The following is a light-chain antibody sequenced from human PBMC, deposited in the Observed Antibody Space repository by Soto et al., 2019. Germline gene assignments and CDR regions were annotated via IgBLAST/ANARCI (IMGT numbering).Light chain of an antibody. CDR3: QSYDSSLSGSK. CDR1: SSNIGAGYD. Sequence: QSVLTQPPSVSGAPGQRVTISCTGSSSNIGAGYDVHWYQQLPGTAPKLLNRPSGVPDRFSGSKSGTSASLAITGLQAEDEADYYCQSYDSSLSGSKFGGGTKLTVL. J-gene: IGLJ2*01. V-gene: IGLV1-40*01.